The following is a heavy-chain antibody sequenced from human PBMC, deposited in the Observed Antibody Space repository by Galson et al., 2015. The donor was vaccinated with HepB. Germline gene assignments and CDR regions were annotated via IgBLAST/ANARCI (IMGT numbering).Heavy chain of an antibody. Sequence: SLRLSCAGSGFTFSDYYISWIRLAPGKGLEWVSYISRRNITTDYAESVKGRFTISRDNSQSSAYLHLNRLRVDDTAIYYCARTLATVTPDYFFDYWGQGALVTVSA. J-gene: IGHJ4*02. V-gene: IGHV3-11*03. CDR2: ISRRNITT. D-gene: IGHD4-17*01. CDR3: ARTLATVTPDYFFDY. CDR1: GFTFSDYY.